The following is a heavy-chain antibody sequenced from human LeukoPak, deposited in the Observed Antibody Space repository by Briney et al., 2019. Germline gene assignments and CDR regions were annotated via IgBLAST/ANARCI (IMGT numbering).Heavy chain of an antibody. CDR1: GFTFSKNA. J-gene: IGHJ6*02. Sequence: GGSLRLSCVASGFTFSKNALSWVRQTPGKGLECVSAISGDGRSPYYADSVKGRFTISRDDSKNTLYLQMNSLKTEDTAVYYCTTDIVVVHYYYGMDVWGQGTTVTVSS. D-gene: IGHD2-2*01. CDR3: TTDIVVVHYYYGMDV. CDR2: ISGDGRSP. V-gene: IGHV3-23*01.